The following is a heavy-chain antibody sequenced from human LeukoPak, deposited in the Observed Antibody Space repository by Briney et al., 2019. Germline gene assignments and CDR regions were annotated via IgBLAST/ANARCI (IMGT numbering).Heavy chain of an antibody. Sequence: GASGKVSCKASGYTFTGYYMHWVRQAPGQGLEWMGRINPNSGGTNYAQKFQGRVTMTRDTSISTAYMELSRLRSDDTAVYYCARDYCSGGSCYSYYFDYWGQGTLVTVSS. CDR2: INPNSGGT. J-gene: IGHJ4*02. CDR1: GYTFTGYY. CDR3: ARDYCSGGSCYSYYFDY. V-gene: IGHV1-2*06. D-gene: IGHD2-15*01.